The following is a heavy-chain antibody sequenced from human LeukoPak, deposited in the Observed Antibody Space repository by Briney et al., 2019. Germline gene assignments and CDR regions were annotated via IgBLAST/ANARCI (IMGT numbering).Heavy chain of an antibody. J-gene: IGHJ1*01. Sequence: GGSLRLSCAASGFTFSSYGMHWVRQAPGKGLEWVAFIRYDGSNKYYADSVKGRFTISRDNAKNSLYLQMNSLRAEDTAVYYCASLTNKGYCSGGSCYGLWAEYFQHWGQGTLVTVSS. CDR2: IRYDGSNK. CDR3: ASLTNKGYCSGGSCYGLWAEYFQH. V-gene: IGHV3-30*02. CDR1: GFTFSSYG. D-gene: IGHD2-15*01.